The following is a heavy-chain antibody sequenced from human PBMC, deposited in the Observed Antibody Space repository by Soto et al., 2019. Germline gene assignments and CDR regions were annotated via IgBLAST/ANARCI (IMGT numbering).Heavy chain of an antibody. CDR2: IRQDGGAQ. V-gene: IGHV3-7*03. Sequence: GRSLRLSCAASGFTFSKAWLSWVRQAPGKGLEWVANIRQDGGAQYYVDSVKGRFTISRDNAKNSVYLQMDSLRVEDPAVYYCVRGGHGSGSYLGSSWGQGVLVTVSS. D-gene: IGHD3-10*01. CDR1: GFTFSKAW. J-gene: IGHJ5*02. CDR3: VRGGHGSGSYLGSS.